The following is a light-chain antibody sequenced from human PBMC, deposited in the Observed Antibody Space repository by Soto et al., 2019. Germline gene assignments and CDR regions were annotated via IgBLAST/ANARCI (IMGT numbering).Light chain of an antibody. CDR2: DAS. J-gene: IGKJ4*01. CDR1: QSVSSY. Sequence: EIVLTQSPATLSLSPGERATLSCRASQSVSSYLGWYQQKPGQAPRLLIYDASNRATGIPARFSGSGSGTDFTLTISSLEREDFAVYYCQQRSNWPLTFGGGTKVDIK. CDR3: QQRSNWPLT. V-gene: IGKV3-11*01.